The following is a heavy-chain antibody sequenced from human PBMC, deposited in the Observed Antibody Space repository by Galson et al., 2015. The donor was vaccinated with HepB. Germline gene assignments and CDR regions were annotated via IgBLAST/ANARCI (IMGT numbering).Heavy chain of an antibody. J-gene: IGHJ3*02. V-gene: IGHV1-46*01. CDR2: INPSGGST. CDR3: ARTRHRIVVVPAAIRVAFDI. D-gene: IGHD2-2*02. CDR1: GYTFTSYY. Sequence: SVKVSCKASGYTFTSYYMHWVRQAPGQGLEWMGIINPSGGSTSYAQKFQGRVTMTRDTSTSTVYMELSSLRSEDTAVYYCARTRHRIVVVPAAIRVAFDIWGQGTMVTVSS.